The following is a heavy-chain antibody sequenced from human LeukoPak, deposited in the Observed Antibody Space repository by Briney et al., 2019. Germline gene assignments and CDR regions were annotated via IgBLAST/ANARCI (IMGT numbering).Heavy chain of an antibody. V-gene: IGHV3-48*04. Sequence: GGSLRLSCAASGFTFSSYSMNWVRQAPGKGLEWVSYISKSGTTIYYADSVKGRFTISRDNAKNSLYLQMSSLRAEDTAVYYCARTPWGSLDFWGQGTLVTVSS. CDR1: GFTFSSYS. CDR3: ARTPWGSLDF. D-gene: IGHD7-27*01. J-gene: IGHJ4*02. CDR2: ISKSGTTI.